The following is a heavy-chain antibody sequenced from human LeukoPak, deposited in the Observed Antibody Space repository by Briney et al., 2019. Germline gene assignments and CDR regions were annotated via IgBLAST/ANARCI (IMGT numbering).Heavy chain of an antibody. J-gene: IGHJ4*02. V-gene: IGHV3-74*01. CDR1: GFTVSSNE. CDR2: INIDGSST. D-gene: IGHD5-12*01. CDR3: VRGYAGIDY. Sequence: GGSLRLSCAAPGFTVSSNEMSWVRQAPGKGLEWVSRINIDGSSTIYADSVQGRFTISRDNAKNTLYLQMNSLRAEDTAVYYCVRGYAGIDYWGQGTLVTVSS.